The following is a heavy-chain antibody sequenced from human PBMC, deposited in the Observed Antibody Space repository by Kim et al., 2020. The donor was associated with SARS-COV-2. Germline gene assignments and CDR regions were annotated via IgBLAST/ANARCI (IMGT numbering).Heavy chain of an antibody. CDR2: IWYDGSNK. D-gene: IGHD3-22*01. CDR1: GFTFSSYA. V-gene: IGHV3-33*06. J-gene: IGHJ4*02. Sequence: GGSLRLSCAASGFTFSSYAMHWVRQAPGKGLEWVAVIWYDGSNKYYADSVKGRFTISRDNSKNTLYLQMNSLRAEDTAVYYCAKGGYYYDSSGYYPGNYFDYWGQGTLVTVSS. CDR3: AKGGYYYDSSGYYPGNYFDY.